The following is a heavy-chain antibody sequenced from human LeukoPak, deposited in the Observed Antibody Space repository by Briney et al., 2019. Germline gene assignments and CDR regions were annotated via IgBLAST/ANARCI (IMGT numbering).Heavy chain of an antibody. CDR2: INTNSGNP. CDR1: GYIFDRYA. CDR3: VRELETMVRGVVVDY. D-gene: IGHD3-10*01. J-gene: IGHJ4*02. Sequence: ASVKVSCKASGYIFDRYAMNWVRQAPGHGLEWMGWINTNSGNPTYAQGFTGRFVFSLDTSVSTAYLQIFNLKAEDTAVYYCVRELETMVRGVVVDYWGQGTLVYVSS. V-gene: IGHV7-4-1*01.